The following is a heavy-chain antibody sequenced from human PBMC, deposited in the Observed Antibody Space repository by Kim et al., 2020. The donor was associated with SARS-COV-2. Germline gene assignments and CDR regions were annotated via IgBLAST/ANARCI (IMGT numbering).Heavy chain of an antibody. J-gene: IGHJ4*02. CDR2: ISSSGSTI. Sequence: GGSLRLSCAASGFTFSSYEMNWVRQAPGKGLEWVSYISSSGSTIYYADSVKGRFTISRDNAKNSLYLQMNSLRAEDTAVYYCAREFGGRVWFGSHYDYWGQGTLVTVSS. CDR1: GFTFSSYE. CDR3: AREFGGRVWFGSHYDY. V-gene: IGHV3-48*03. D-gene: IGHD3-10*01.